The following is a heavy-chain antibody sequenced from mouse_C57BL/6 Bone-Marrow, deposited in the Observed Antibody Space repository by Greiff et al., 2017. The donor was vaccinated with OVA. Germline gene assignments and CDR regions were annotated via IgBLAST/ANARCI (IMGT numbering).Heavy chain of an antibody. CDR1: GYAFSSSW. V-gene: IGHV1-82*01. CDR3: ARGDWPYFDY. D-gene: IGHD3-3*01. Sequence: QVQLQQSGPELVKPGASVKISCKASGYAFSSSWMNWVKQRPGKGLEWIGRIYPGDGDTNYNGKFKGKATLTADKSSSTAYMQLSSLTSEDSAVYYCARGDWPYFDYWGQGTTLTVSS. J-gene: IGHJ2*01. CDR2: IYPGDGDT.